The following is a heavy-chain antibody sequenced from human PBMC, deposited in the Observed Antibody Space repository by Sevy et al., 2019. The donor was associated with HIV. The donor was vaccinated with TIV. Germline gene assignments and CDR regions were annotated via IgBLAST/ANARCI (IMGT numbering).Heavy chain of an antibody. J-gene: IGHJ4*02. D-gene: IGHD2-2*01. V-gene: IGHV4-61*01. CDR1: GGSVSSGSYY. Sequence: SETLSLTCTVSGGSVSSGSYYWSWIRQPPGKGLEWIGYIYYSGSTNYNSSLTSGVTISVDTSQNQFSLKLSSVTASDTAVYYCARVEYCSSTSCYLHWNYATFDYWGQGTLVTVSS. CDR2: IYYSGST. CDR3: ARVEYCSSTSCYLHWNYATFDY.